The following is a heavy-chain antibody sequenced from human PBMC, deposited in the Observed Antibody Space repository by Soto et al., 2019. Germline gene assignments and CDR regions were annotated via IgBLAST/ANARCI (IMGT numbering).Heavy chain of an antibody. CDR2: ISYDGSNK. Sequence: GGSLRLSCAASGFTFSSYGMHWVRQAPGKGLEWVAVISYDGSNKYYADSVKGRFTISRDNSKNTLYLQMNSLRAEDTAVYYCAKAWGSYGMDVWGQGTTVTVSS. V-gene: IGHV3-30*18. D-gene: IGHD7-27*01. CDR3: AKAWGSYGMDV. CDR1: GFTFSSYG. J-gene: IGHJ6*02.